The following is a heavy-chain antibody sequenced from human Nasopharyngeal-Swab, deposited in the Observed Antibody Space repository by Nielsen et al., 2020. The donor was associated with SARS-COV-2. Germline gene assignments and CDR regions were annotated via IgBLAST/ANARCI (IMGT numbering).Heavy chain of an antibody. Sequence: GGSLRLSCAASGFTFSSYAMHWVRQAPGKGLEWVAVISYDGSNKYYADSVKGRFTISRDNSKNTLYLQMNSLRAEDTAVYYCARDPRYSYNYYYYYYYMDVWGKGTTVTVSS. CDR1: GFTFSSYA. CDR3: ARDPRYSYNYYYYYYYMDV. CDR2: ISYDGSNK. V-gene: IGHV3-30-3*01. D-gene: IGHD5-18*01. J-gene: IGHJ6*03.